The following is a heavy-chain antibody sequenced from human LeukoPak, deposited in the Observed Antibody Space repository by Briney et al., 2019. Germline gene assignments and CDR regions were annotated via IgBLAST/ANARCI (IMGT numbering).Heavy chain of an antibody. CDR2: IYYSGST. Sequence: SETLSLTCTVSGGSISSGGYYWSWIRQPPEKGLEWIGYIYYSGSTNYNPSLKSRVTISVDTSKNQFSLKLSSVTAADTAVYYRARDGGTGANWFDPWGQGTLVTVSS. J-gene: IGHJ5*02. D-gene: IGHD2-15*01. V-gene: IGHV4-61*08. CDR1: GGSISSGGYY. CDR3: ARDGGTGANWFDP.